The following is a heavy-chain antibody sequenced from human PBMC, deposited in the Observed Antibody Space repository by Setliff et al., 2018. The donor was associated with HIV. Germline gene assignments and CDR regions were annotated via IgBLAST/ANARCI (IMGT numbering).Heavy chain of an antibody. CDR3: ARGLNYYGSGSYLPLGY. V-gene: IGHV4-34*01. CDR2: IDHSGNI. Sequence: SETLSLTCFVYGGSFNDYYWTWIRQPPGKGLEWIGEIDHSGNIKYHASLKSRVTISKDTSKNQISLKLRSVTAADTAVYYCARGLNYYGSGSYLPLGYWGQGTLVTVSS. D-gene: IGHD3-10*01. CDR1: GGSFNDYY. J-gene: IGHJ4*02.